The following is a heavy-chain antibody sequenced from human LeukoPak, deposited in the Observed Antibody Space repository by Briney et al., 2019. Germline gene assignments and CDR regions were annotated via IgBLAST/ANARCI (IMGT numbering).Heavy chain of an antibody. CDR2: IVPIFTTV. V-gene: IGHV1-69*13. Sequence: SVKVSCKASRGTFSSYAISWVRLAPGQGLEWLGGIVPIFTTVNYAQKFQGRVTISADESTSTAYLELSSLRSEDTAVYYCARGLRVFRFLERPDYYYMDVWGKGTTVTVSS. J-gene: IGHJ6*03. CDR1: RGTFSSYA. CDR3: ARGLRVFRFLERPDYYYMDV. D-gene: IGHD3-3*01.